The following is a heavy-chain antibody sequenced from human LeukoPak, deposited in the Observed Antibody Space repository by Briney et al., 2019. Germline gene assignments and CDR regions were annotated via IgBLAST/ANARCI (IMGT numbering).Heavy chain of an antibody. CDR3: AKATAGFIRYFD. J-gene: IGHJ4*02. CDR2: IRGSGGST. CDR1: GFTFSSYA. V-gene: IGHV3-23*01. D-gene: IGHD3-9*01. Sequence: PGGSLRLSCAASGFTFSSYAMSWVRQAPGKGLEWVSAIRGSGGSTYYADSVKGRFTISRDNSKNTLYLQMNSLRAEDTAVYYCAKATAGFIRYFDWGQGTLVTVSS.